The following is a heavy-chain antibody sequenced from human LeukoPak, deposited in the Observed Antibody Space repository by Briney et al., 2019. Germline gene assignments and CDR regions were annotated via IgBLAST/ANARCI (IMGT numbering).Heavy chain of an antibody. J-gene: IGHJ4*02. D-gene: IGHD6-19*01. V-gene: IGHV1-2*02. CDR2: INPNSGGT. CDR1: GYTFTGYY. CDR3: ARDRSSGRYEFADY. Sequence: ASVKVSCKASGYTFTGYYMHWVRQAPGQGLEWMGWINPNSGGTNYAQKFQGRVTMTRDTSISTAYMELSRLRSDDTAVYYCARDRSSGRYEFADYWGQGTLVTVSS.